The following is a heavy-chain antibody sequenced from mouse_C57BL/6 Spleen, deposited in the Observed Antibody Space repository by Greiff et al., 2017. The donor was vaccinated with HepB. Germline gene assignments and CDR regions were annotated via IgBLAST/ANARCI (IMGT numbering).Heavy chain of an antibody. Sequence: LVKPGASVKLSCKASGYTFTEYTIHWVKQRSGQGLEWIGWFYPGSGSIKYNEKFKDKATLTADKSSSTVYMELSRLTSEDSAVYFCARHEEGYYYGSSYVRYFDVWGTGTTVTVSS. V-gene: IGHV1-62-2*01. CDR1: GYTFTEYT. J-gene: IGHJ1*03. D-gene: IGHD1-1*01. CDR3: ARHEEGYYYGSSYVRYFDV. CDR2: FYPGSGSI.